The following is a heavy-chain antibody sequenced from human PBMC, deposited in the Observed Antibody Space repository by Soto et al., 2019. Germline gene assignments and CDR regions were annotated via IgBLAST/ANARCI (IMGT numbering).Heavy chain of an antibody. CDR3: AKGSGWYPHFDY. CDR2: ISGSGGTT. V-gene: IGHV3-23*01. Sequence: PGGSLILSCAASGFTFSSYAMTWVRQAPGKGLEWVSTISGSGGTTSYADSVEGRFAISRDNSKNTLYLQMNSLRAEDTAVYYCAKGSGWYPHFDYWGQGTLVTVYS. CDR1: GFTFSSYA. J-gene: IGHJ4*02. D-gene: IGHD6-19*01.